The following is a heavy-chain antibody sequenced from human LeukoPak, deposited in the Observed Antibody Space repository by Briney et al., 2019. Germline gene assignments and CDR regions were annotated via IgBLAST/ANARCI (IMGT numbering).Heavy chain of an antibody. CDR2: IIPIFGTT. CDR3: ATERDPYYYDSSGDRFDY. Sequence: SVKVSCKASGGTFSSYAISWVRQAPGQGLEWMGGIIPIFGTTNYAQKFQGRVTITADKSTSTAYMELRSLSSEDTAVYYCATERDPYYYDSSGDRFDYWGQGTLVTVSS. CDR1: GGTFSSYA. J-gene: IGHJ4*02. V-gene: IGHV1-69*06. D-gene: IGHD3-22*01.